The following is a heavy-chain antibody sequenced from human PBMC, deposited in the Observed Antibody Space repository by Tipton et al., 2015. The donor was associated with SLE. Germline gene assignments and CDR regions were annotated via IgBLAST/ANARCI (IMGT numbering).Heavy chain of an antibody. CDR3: ARHDTNYGRNWFDP. V-gene: IGHV4-4*07. D-gene: IGHD2-8*01. Sequence: TLSLTCTVSGGSIRNYYWSWIRQPAGKGLEWIGRIYFSGNTHYNPSLKSRVSMSVDTSKNRFSLKLSSVTAADTAVYYCARHDTNYGRNWFDPWGQGTLVTVSS. CDR2: IYFSGNT. J-gene: IGHJ5*02. CDR1: GGSIRNYY.